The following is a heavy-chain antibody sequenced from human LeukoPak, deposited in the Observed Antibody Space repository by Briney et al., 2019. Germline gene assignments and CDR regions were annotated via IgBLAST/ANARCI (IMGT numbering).Heavy chain of an antibody. CDR3: VSSGYNPRFYYYYLDV. CDR1: GGSISSTRYY. Sequence: PSETLSLTCTVSGGSISSTRYYWDWIRQPPGKGLEWIGSIYYSGSSYYNPSLKSRVTMSVDTSKNQFSLKLSSVTAADTAVYYCVSSGYNPRFYYYYLDVWGKGTTVTISS. D-gene: IGHD3-22*01. J-gene: IGHJ6*03. V-gene: IGHV4-39*01. CDR2: IYYSGSS.